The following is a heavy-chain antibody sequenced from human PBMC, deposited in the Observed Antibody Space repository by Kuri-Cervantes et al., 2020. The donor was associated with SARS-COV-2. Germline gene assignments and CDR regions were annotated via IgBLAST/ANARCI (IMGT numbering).Heavy chain of an antibody. Sequence: ESLKISCAVYGGSFSGYYWSWIRQPPGKGLEWIGEINHSGSTNYNPSLKSRVTVSVDTSKNQFSLKLSSVAAADTAVYYCARGYGSSWYRYFDYWGQGTLVTVSS. CDR2: INHSGST. CDR1: GGSFSGYY. CDR3: ARGYGSSWYRYFDY. D-gene: IGHD6-13*01. V-gene: IGHV4-34*01. J-gene: IGHJ4*02.